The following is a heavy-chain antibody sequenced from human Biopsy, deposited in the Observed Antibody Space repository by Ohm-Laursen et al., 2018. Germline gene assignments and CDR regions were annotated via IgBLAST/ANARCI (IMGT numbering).Heavy chain of an antibody. V-gene: IGHV3-53*01. CDR3: AREGRDY. CDR2: IYTGGST. Sequence: GSLRLSCSASGFTFSSYSMNWVRQAPGKGLEWVSVIYTGGSTFYADSVKGRFTISRDKSKNTLYLQMNNLTAEDTAVYYCAREGRDYWGQGTLVTVSS. J-gene: IGHJ4*02. CDR1: GFTFSSYS.